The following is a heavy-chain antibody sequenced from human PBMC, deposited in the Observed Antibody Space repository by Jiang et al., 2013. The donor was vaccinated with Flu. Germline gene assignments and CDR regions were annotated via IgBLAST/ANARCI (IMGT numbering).Heavy chain of an antibody. D-gene: IGHD6-6*01. Sequence: QTLSLTCAISGDSVSSNSAAWNWIRQSPSRGLEWLGRTYYRSKWYNDYAVSVKSRITINPDTSKNQFSLQLNSVTPEDTAVYYCARVSLVEYSSSGPWFDPWGQGTLVTVSS. CDR1: GDSVSSNSAA. CDR2: TYYRSKWYN. V-gene: IGHV6-1*01. J-gene: IGHJ5*02. CDR3: ARVSLVEYSSSGPWFDP.